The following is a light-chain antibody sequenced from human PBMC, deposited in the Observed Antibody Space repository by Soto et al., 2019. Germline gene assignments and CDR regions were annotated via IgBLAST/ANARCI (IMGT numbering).Light chain of an antibody. J-gene: IGLJ2*01. CDR3: CSHAGSFTLV. Sequence: QSALTQPRSVSGSPGQSVTISCTGTSSDVGGYNYVSWYQKYPGKAPRLMIYDVSKRPSGVPDRFSGSKSGNTASLTNSGLQAEDEADYYCCSHAGSFTLVFGGGTKVTVL. CDR1: SSDVGGYNY. CDR2: DVS. V-gene: IGLV2-11*01.